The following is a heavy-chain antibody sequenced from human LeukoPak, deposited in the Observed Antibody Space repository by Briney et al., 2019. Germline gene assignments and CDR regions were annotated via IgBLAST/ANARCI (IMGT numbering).Heavy chain of an antibody. D-gene: IGHD3-22*01. Sequence: PSETLSLTCAVYGGSFSGYYWSWIRQPPGKGLEWIGEINHSGSTNYNPSLKSRVTISVDTSKNQFSLKLSSVTAADTAVYYCARGRYYYDGSGYWYYFDYWGQGTLVTVSS. V-gene: IGHV4-34*01. CDR2: INHSGST. CDR3: ARGRYYYDGSGYWYYFDY. CDR1: GGSFSGYY. J-gene: IGHJ4*02.